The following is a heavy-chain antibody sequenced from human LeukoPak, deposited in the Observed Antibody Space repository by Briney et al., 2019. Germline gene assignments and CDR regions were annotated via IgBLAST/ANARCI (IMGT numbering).Heavy chain of an antibody. CDR2: ISSSSSYI. V-gene: IGHV3-21*01. CDR1: GFTFSSYS. D-gene: IGHD3-22*01. Sequence: GGSLRLSCAASGFTFSSYSMNWVRQAPGKGLEWVSSISSSSSYIYYADSVKGRFTISRDNAKNSLYLQMNSLRAEDTAVYYCARTYYYDSSGPDLPEIWGQGTMVTVSS. J-gene: IGHJ3*02. CDR3: ARTYYYDSSGPDLPEI.